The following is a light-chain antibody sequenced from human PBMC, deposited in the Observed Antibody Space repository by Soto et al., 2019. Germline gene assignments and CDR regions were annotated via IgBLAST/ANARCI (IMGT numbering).Light chain of an antibody. CDR1: QNINNY. J-gene: IGKJ5*01. CDR2: DAS. Sequence: IQMNQSPSSLSAYVGDRVTITCQASQNINNYLNWYQQKPGRAPKLLIYDASNLEAGVPSRFRGSGSGTDFTFTISRLQPEDIATYYCQQYENRPTFGQGTRLEIK. V-gene: IGKV1-33*01. CDR3: QQYENRPT.